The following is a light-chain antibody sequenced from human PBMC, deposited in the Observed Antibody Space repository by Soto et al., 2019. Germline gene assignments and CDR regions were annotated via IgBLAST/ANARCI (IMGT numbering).Light chain of an antibody. V-gene: IGLV2-14*03. Sequence: QSTLTQPASVSASPGQSITISCSGTSSDIGAYNYVSWYQQDPDKAPKLIVFDVANRPSGVSDRFSASKSGNTASLTISGLQAEDEADYYCSSYTRSGTYVFGTGTKVTVL. CDR3: SSYTRSGTYV. CDR2: DVA. CDR1: SSDIGAYNY. J-gene: IGLJ1*01.